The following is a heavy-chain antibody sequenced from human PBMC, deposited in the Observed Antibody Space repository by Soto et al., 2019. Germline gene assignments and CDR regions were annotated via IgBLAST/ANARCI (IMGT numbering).Heavy chain of an antibody. CDR3: AVGYSDYDFAVAGGYYYGMDV. V-gene: IGHV1-58*01. J-gene: IGHJ6*02. CDR1: GFTFTSSA. CDR2: IVVGSGNT. Sequence: ASVKVSCKASGFTFTSSAVQWVRQARGQRLEGIGWIVVGSGNTNYAQKFQERVTITRDMSTSTAYMELSGLRSEDTAVYYCAVGYSDYDFAVAGGYYYGMDVWGQGTTVTVSS. D-gene: IGHD5-12*01.